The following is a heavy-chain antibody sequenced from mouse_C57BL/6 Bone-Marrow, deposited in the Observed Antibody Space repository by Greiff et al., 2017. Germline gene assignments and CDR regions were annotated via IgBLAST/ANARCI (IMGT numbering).Heavy chain of an antibody. J-gene: IGHJ3*01. CDR3: ARYRLSATVGGFAY. V-gene: IGHV2-9-1*01. Sequence: VQLQESGPGLVAPSQSLSITCTVSGFSLTSYAISWVRQPPGKGLEWLGVIWTGGGTNYNSALNSRLSINKDNSKSQVCLKLNSLQTDDTARYYCARYRLSATVGGFAYWGQGTLVTVSA. CDR2: IWTGGGT. D-gene: IGHD1-1*01. CDR1: GFSLTSYA.